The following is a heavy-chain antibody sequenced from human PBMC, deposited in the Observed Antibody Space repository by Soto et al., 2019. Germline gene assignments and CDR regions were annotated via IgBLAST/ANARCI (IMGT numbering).Heavy chain of an antibody. V-gene: IGHV3-48*01. Sequence: GGSLRLSCAASGFTFSSYSMNWVRQAPGKGLEWVSYISSSSSTIYYADSVKGRFTISRDNAKNSLYLQMNSLRAEDTAVYYCARDSLSTSSLYMDVWGKGTTVTVSS. CDR3: ARDSLSTSSLYMDV. J-gene: IGHJ6*03. D-gene: IGHD6-13*01. CDR2: ISSSSSTI. CDR1: GFTFSSYS.